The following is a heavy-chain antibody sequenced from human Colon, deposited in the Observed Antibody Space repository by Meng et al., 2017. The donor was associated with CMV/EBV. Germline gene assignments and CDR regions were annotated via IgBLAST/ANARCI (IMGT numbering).Heavy chain of an antibody. CDR1: VDIVRGCSYD. J-gene: IGHJ4*02. CDR2: VFYGETY. Sequence: VSVDIVRGCSYDWGWIRQCPRKGLKWLRNVFYGETYHSNTAYGRRLTMSVNTASNQFSLRLTPVCAADTAYYFSTRLCTACHTDFDSWGPGILVTVSS. V-gene: IGHV4-61*01. CDR3: TRLCTACHTDFDS. D-gene: IGHD2-21*02.